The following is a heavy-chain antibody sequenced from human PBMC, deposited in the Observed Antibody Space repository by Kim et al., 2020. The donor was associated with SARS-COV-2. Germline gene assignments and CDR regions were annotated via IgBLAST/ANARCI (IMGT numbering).Heavy chain of an antibody. Sequence: GGSLRLSCAASGFTFSSYSMNWVRQAPGKGLEWVSSISSSSSYIYYADSVKGRFTISRDNAKNSLYLQMNSLRAEDTAVYYCAVLWGRYDYGELNYYGMDVWGQGTTVTVSS. D-gene: IGHD4-17*01. CDR3: AVLWGRYDYGELNYYGMDV. CDR2: ISSSSSYI. CDR1: GFTFSSYS. V-gene: IGHV3-21*01. J-gene: IGHJ6*02.